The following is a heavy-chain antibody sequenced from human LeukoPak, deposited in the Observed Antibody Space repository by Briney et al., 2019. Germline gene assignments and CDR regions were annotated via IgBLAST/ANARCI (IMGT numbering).Heavy chain of an antibody. Sequence: ASVKVSCKASGYTFTSYYMHWVRQAPGQGLEWMGIINPSGGSTNYAQKFQGRVTMTRDMSTSTVYMELSSLRSEDTAMYYCARSYYDSRAPNYFDYWGQGTLVTVSS. CDR3: ARSYYDSRAPNYFDY. CDR1: GYTFTSYY. J-gene: IGHJ4*02. V-gene: IGHV1-46*01. CDR2: INPSGGST. D-gene: IGHD3-22*01.